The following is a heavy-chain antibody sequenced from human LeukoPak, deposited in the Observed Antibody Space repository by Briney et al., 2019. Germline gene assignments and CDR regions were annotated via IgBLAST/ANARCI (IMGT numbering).Heavy chain of an antibody. Sequence: GGSLRLSCATSGLTFTSAWLTWVRQAPGKGLEWVGRIKSKSVGETTDYAAPVKGRFTISRDDSENTLYLQMNSQKTEDTAVYYCTTHSGNDLRSWGQGTLVTVSS. CDR3: TTHSGNDLRS. J-gene: IGHJ5*02. CDR1: GLTFTSAW. D-gene: IGHD5-12*01. V-gene: IGHV3-15*01. CDR2: IKSKSVGETT.